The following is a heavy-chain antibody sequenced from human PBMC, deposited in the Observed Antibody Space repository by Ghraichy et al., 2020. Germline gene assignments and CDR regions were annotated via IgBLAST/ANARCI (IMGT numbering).Heavy chain of an antibody. CDR3: VRRVGDSSGYYYALDY. V-gene: IGHV4-61*01. J-gene: IGHJ4*02. Sequence: SETLSLTCTVSGASVSSGSYYWSWIRQPPGEGLEWIGYIYYSGSTNYNPSLKSRVTISVDTSKNQFSLKLRSVTAADTAVYYCVRRVGDSSGYYYALDYWGQGTLVTVSS. D-gene: IGHD3-22*01. CDR2: IYYSGST. CDR1: GASVSSGSYY.